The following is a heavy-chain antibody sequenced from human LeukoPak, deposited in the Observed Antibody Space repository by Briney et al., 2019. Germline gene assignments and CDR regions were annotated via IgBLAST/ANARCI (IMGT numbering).Heavy chain of an antibody. CDR2: TYYRCKLYN. J-gene: IGHJ4*02. Sequence: PSQTLSLTCAVSGDSVSSNSAAWNWIRQSPSRGLEWLGRTYYRCKLYNDYAVSVKIRISINPATSKTQFSLQLNSVTPEDTAVYYCARITMVRGVISHWGQGTLVTVSS. D-gene: IGHD3-10*01. V-gene: IGHV6-1*01. CDR1: GDSVSSNSAA. CDR3: ARITMVRGVISH.